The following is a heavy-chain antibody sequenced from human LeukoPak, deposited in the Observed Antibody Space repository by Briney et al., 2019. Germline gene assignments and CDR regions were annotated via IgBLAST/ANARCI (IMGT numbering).Heavy chain of an antibody. CDR2: ISAYTGDT. J-gene: IGHJ3*01. CDR1: GYTFTDYG. CDR3: ARGRHYHDTTGYYAFNFWGQGTMVTV. Sequence: ASVKDSCKTSGYTFTDYGISWVRQAPGQGLEWMGWISAYTGDTGQGRVTMTADTSTSTAYMELRSLRSDDPAVYYCARGRHYHDTTGYYAFNFWGQGTMVTVWGQGTMVTVSS. D-gene: IGHD3-22*01. V-gene: IGHV1-18*01.